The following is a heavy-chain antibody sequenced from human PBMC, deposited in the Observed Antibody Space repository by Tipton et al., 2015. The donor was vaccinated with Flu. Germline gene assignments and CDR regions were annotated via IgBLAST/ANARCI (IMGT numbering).Heavy chain of an antibody. CDR2: IYYTGRT. Sequence: TLSLTCTVSGGSIRSSTDFWAWIRQSPGKGLEWIGTIYYTGRTYYNVSLKSRVTISVDTSKNQFSLKLSSVTAADTAVYYCARDVGPQIKVTGGLDVWGQGTTVTVSS. J-gene: IGHJ6*02. CDR1: GGSIRSSTDF. D-gene: IGHD2-21*02. V-gene: IGHV4-39*07. CDR3: ARDVGPQIKVTGGLDV.